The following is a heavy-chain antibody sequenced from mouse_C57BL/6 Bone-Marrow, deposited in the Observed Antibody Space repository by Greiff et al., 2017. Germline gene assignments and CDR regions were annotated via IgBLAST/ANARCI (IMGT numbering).Heavy chain of an antibody. V-gene: IGHV6-3*01. CDR2: IRLKSDNYAT. D-gene: IGHD2-5*01. Sequence: DVKVEASGGGLVQPGGSMKLSCVASGFTFSNYWMNWVRQSPEKGLEWVAQIRLKSDNYATHYAESVKGRFTISRDDSKSSVYLQMNNLRAEDTGIYYCTIYSNGFAYWGQGTLVTVSA. CDR1: GFTFSNYW. J-gene: IGHJ3*01. CDR3: TIYSNGFAY.